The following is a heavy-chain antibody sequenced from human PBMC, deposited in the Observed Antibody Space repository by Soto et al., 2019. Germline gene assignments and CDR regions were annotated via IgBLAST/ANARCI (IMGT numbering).Heavy chain of an antibody. CDR2: ILYDGSKK. CDR1: GFNLNTYG. CDR3: VRALARMADY. V-gene: IGHV3-30*03. J-gene: IGHJ4*02. Sequence: VQLMESGGGVVHPGGSLRLSCVASGFNLNTYGIYWVRQAPGKGLQWVGQILYDGSKKHYADSVRGRFTVTRHNTKNTMYLQMHSLRGDDTAMYYCVRALARMADYWGQGPLVTVSS.